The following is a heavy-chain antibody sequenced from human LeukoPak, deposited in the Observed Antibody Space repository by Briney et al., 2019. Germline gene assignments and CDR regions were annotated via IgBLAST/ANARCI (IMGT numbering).Heavy chain of an antibody. J-gene: IGHJ6*02. Sequence: GESLKISCKGSGYSFTSYWIGWVRQMPGKGLEWMGIIYPGDSDTRYSPSFQGQVTISADKSISTAYLQWSSLKASDTAMYYCARHQPGGSSSWFQPGPTERRGTYYYYGMDVWGQGTTVTVSS. CDR2: IYPGDSDT. CDR3: ARHQPGGSSSWFQPGPTERRGTYYYYGMDV. V-gene: IGHV5-51*01. CDR1: GYSFTSYW. D-gene: IGHD6-13*01.